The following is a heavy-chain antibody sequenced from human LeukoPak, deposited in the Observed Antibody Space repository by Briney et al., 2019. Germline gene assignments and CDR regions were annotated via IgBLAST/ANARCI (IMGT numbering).Heavy chain of an antibody. V-gene: IGHV3-21*01. CDR3: ARVTAYYYYMDV. J-gene: IGHJ6*03. CDR2: ISSSSSYI. Sequence: PGGSLRLSCAASGFTFSSYSMNWVRQAPGKGLEWVSSISSSSSYIYYADSVKGRFTISRDNAKNSPYLQMNSLRAEDTAVYYCARVTAYYYYMDVWGKGTTVTVSS. D-gene: IGHD5-18*01. CDR1: GFTFSSYS.